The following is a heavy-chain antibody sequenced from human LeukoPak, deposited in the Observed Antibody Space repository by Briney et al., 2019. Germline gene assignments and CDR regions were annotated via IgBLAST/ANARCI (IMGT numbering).Heavy chain of an antibody. CDR2: INTNTGNP. D-gene: IGHD1-14*01. CDR1: GYTFTSYA. V-gene: IGHV7-4-1*02. J-gene: IGHJ6*02. Sequence: ASVKVSCKASGYTFTSYAMNWVRQAPGQGLEWMGWINTNTGNPTYAQGFTGRFVFSLDTSVSTAYLQISSLKAEDTAVYYCARAPRPNRGFYYYYYGMDVWGQGTTVTVSS. CDR3: ARAPRPNRGFYYYYYGMDV.